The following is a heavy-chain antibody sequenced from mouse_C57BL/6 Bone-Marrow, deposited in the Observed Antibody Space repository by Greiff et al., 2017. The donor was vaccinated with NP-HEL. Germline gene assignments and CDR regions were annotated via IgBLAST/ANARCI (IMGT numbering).Heavy chain of an antibody. V-gene: IGHV5-17*01. D-gene: IGHD1-1*01. CDR3: ARKDYGSSPYAMDY. CDR2: ISSGSSTI. J-gene: IGHJ4*01. Sequence: EVQGVESGGGLVKPGGSLKLSCAASGFTFSDSGMHWVRQAPEKGLEWVAYISSGSSTISYADTVKGRFTISRDNAKNTLFLQMTSLRSEDTAMYYWARKDYGSSPYAMDYWGQGTSVTVSS. CDR1: GFTFSDSG.